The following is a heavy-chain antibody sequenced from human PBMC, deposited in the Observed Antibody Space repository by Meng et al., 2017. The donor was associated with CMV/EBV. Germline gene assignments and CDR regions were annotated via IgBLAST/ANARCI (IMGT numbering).Heavy chain of an antibody. V-gene: IGHV3-9*01. Sequence: GGSLRLSCAASGFTFDDYAMHWVRQAPGKGLEWVSGISWNSGSIGYADSVKGRFTISRDNAKNSLYLQMNSLRAEDTALYYCAKDISYSGSYHALDYWGQGTLVTVSS. J-gene: IGHJ4*02. CDR2: ISWNSGSI. CDR1: GFTFDDYA. CDR3: AKDISYSGSYHALDY. D-gene: IGHD1-26*01.